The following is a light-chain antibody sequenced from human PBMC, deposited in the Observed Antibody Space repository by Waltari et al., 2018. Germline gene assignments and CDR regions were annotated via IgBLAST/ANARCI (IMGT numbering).Light chain of an antibody. CDR1: QSITTY. Sequence: DIQLTQSPSSLSASVGDRVTITCRARQSITTYLTWYQQKPGRAPYLLIFGASSLQSGVPSRFNGTGSGTDFTLTISSLQPEDFATYYCQHTYSTPLFGQGTKLESK. J-gene: IGKJ2*01. CDR2: GAS. CDR3: QHTYSTPL. V-gene: IGKV1-39*01.